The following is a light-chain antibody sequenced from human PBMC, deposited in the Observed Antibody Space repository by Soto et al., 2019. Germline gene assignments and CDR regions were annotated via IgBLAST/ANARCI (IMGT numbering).Light chain of an antibody. CDR1: QSINNNY. Sequence: EILLTQSPGTLSLSPGERATLSCRASQSINNNYLAWYQHKRGQAPRLLIYSASSRATGIPDRCSGSGSGTDFSLPISRLEPEDFAVYYCQQYGGSPRTFGQGTKVEIK. CDR2: SAS. J-gene: IGKJ1*01. V-gene: IGKV3-20*01. CDR3: QQYGGSPRT.